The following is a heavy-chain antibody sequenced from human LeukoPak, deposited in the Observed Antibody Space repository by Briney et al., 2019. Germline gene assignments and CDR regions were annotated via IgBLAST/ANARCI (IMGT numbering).Heavy chain of an antibody. CDR2: ISGSGGST. V-gene: IGHV3-23*01. Sequence: GGSLRLSCAASGFTFSSYAMSWVRQAPGKGLEWVSAISGSGGSTYYADSVKGRFTISRDNSKNTLYLQMNSLRAEDTAVYYCAKGDPVLLWFGEPNETHDAFDIWGQGTMVTVSS. CDR1: GFTFSSYA. CDR3: AKGDPVLLWFGEPNETHDAFDI. J-gene: IGHJ3*02. D-gene: IGHD3-10*01.